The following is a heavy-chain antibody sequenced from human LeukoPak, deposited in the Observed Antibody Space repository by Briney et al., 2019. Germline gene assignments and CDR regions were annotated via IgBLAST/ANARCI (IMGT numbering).Heavy chain of an antibody. CDR1: GFTFNDYA. CDR2: IGWNGGRI. V-gene: IGHV3-9*01. Sequence: PGRSLRLSCVASGFTFNDYAMHWVRQAPGKGLEWVSGIGWNGGRINYADSVKGRFTISRDNAKSSLYLQMNSLRPEDTALYFCANLSPGIAAAGTLLASHCYYYKDVWGIGNTVTVSS. CDR3: ANLSPGIAAAGTLLASHCYYYKDV. D-gene: IGHD6-13*01. J-gene: IGHJ6*03.